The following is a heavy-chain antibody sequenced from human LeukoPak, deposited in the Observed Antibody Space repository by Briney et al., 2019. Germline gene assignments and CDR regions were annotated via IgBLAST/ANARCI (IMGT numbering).Heavy chain of an antibody. J-gene: IGHJ4*02. CDR2: IYYSGST. Sequence: SETLSLTCTVSGGSISSYYWSWIRQPPGKGLEWIGYIYYSGSTNYNPSLKSRVTISVDTSKNQFSLKLSSVTAADTAVYYCARVGGDSSSWYANFDYWGQGTLVTVSP. CDR3: ARVGGDSSSWYANFDY. CDR1: GGSISSYY. V-gene: IGHV4-59*01. D-gene: IGHD6-13*01.